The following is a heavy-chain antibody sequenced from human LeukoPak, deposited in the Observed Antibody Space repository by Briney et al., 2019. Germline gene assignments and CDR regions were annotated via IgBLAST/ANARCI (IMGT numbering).Heavy chain of an antibody. Sequence: SETLSLTCTVSGGSISSYYWSWIRQPPGKGLEWIGYIYYSGSTNYNPSLKSRVTISVDTSKNQFSLKLSSVTAADTAVYYCARELDCSSTNCYIGVFDYWGQGTLVTVSS. CDR2: IYYSGST. V-gene: IGHV4-59*01. CDR1: GGSISSYY. CDR3: ARELDCSSTNCYIGVFDY. J-gene: IGHJ4*02. D-gene: IGHD2-2*02.